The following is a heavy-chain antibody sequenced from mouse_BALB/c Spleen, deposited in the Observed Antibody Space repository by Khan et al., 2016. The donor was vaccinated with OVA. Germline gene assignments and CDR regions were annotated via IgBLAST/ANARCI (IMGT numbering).Heavy chain of an antibody. CDR2: IWAGGST. CDR3: SRLEDI. CDR1: RFSLTSYG. V-gene: IGHV2-9*02. D-gene: IGHD1-3*01. J-gene: IGHJ2*01. Sequence: QMQLKESGPGLVVPSQSLSITCTVSRFSLTSYGVHWVRQPPGKGLEWLGVIWAGGSTNYNSALMSRLSISKDNSKSQVFLKMNSLQTDDTAMYYCSRLEDIWGQGTTLTVSS.